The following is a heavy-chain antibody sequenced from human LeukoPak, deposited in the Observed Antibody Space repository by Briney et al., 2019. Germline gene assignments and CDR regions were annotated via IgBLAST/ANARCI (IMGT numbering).Heavy chain of an antibody. CDR1: GYSFTSYW. D-gene: IGHD1-26*01. V-gene: IGHV5-51*01. Sequence: GESLKISCKGSGYSFTSYWIGWVRQMPGKGLEWMGIIYPGDSDTRYSPSFQGQVTISADKSISTAYLQWSSLKASDTAMYYCARAVGATWSPFYYGMDVWGQGTTVTVSS. CDR3: ARAVGATWSPFYYGMDV. CDR2: IYPGDSDT. J-gene: IGHJ6*02.